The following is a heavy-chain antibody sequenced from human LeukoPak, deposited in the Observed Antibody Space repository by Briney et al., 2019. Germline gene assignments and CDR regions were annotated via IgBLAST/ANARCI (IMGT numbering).Heavy chain of an antibody. D-gene: IGHD6-13*01. CDR1: GYNFDKFG. CDR2: INTHNGNT. V-gene: IGHV1-18*01. CDR3: ARDTPQHLKRYDY. Sequence: GASVKVSCKASGYNFDKFGIAWVRQAPGQGLEWMVWINTHNGNTKYAQQYQGRVTMTTDTSTSTVYMELRSLRSDDTAVYFCARDTPQHLKRYDYWGQGTQVTVSS. J-gene: IGHJ4*02.